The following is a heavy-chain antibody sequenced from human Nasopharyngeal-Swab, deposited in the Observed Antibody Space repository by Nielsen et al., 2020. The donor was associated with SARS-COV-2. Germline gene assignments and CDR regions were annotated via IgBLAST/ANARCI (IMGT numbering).Heavy chain of an antibody. CDR1: GYTFTSYY. Sequence: ASVKVSCKASGYTFTSYYMHWVRQAPGQGLEWMGIINPSGGSTRYAQKFQGRVTMTRDTYTSTVYMELSSLSSEDTAVYYCARDQKSSGWYWGTYYFDYWGQGTLVTVSS. CDR2: INPSGGST. CDR3: ARDQKSSGWYWGTYYFDY. V-gene: IGHV1-46*01. D-gene: IGHD6-19*01. J-gene: IGHJ4*02.